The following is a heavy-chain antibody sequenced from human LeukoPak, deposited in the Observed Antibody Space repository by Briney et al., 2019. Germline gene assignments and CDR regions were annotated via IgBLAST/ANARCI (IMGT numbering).Heavy chain of an antibody. CDR3: ARRLITFGGVIAEDY. V-gene: IGHV4-4*07. J-gene: IGHJ4*02. CDR1: GGSISSYY. D-gene: IGHD3-16*02. Sequence: SETLSLTCTVSGGSISSYYWSWIRQPAGKGLESIGHISTSGSTNYNPSLKSRVTMSVDTSKNQFSLKLSSVTAADTAVYYCARRLITFGGVIAEDYWGQGTLVTVSS. CDR2: ISTSGST.